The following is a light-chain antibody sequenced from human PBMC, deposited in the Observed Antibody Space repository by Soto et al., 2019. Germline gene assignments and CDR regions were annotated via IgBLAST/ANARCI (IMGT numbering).Light chain of an antibody. Sequence: QTVVTQEPSFSVSPGRTVTLTCGLSSGSVSTSNYPSWYQQTPGQAPRTLIYSTNTRSSGVPDRFSGSILGNKAALTITGAQADDESDYYCVLYMSSGIPLFGGGTKLTVL. CDR3: VLYMSSGIPL. CDR2: STN. J-gene: IGLJ2*01. V-gene: IGLV8-61*01. CDR1: SGSVSTSNY.